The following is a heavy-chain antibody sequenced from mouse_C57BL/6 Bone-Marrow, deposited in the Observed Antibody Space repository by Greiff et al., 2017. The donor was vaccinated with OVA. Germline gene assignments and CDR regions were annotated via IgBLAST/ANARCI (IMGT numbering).Heavy chain of an antibody. V-gene: IGHV1-19*01. J-gene: IGHJ4*01. CDR3: ARERDYSNYPYAMDY. D-gene: IGHD2-5*01. CDR1: GYTFTDYY. Sequence: EVQLQQSGPVLVKPGASVKMSCKASGYTFTDYYMNWVKQSHGKSLEWIGVINPYNGGTSYNQKFKGKATLTVDKSSSTAYMELNSLTSEDSAVYYCARERDYSNYPYAMDYWGQGTSVTVSS. CDR2: INPYNGGT.